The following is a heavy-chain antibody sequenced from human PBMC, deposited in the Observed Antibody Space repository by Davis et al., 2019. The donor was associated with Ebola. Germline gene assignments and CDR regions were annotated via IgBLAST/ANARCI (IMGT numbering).Heavy chain of an antibody. D-gene: IGHD3-10*01. CDR1: GGSFNGYY. Sequence: PSETLSLTCDVYGGSFNGYYWNWIRQPPGKGLEWIGQINYRATTNFNPSLKSRVTISIDTSKSQFSLKLSSVNASDTAVYYCARGRGGSLHSTSSAGWFDPWGQGSLVIVSS. CDR2: INYRATT. CDR3: ARGRGGSLHSTSSAGWFDP. V-gene: IGHV4-34*01. J-gene: IGHJ5*02.